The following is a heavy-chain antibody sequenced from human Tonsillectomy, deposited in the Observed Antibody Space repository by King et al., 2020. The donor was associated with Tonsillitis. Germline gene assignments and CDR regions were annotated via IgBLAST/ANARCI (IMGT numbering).Heavy chain of an antibody. J-gene: IGHJ6*02. D-gene: IGHD3-3*02. V-gene: IGHV3-7*01. Sequence: VQLVESGGDLVQPGGSLRLSCAASGFTFSLYWMSWVRQAPGKGLEWVANIKLDGSEKYYVDSVKGRFIVSRDNANNSLYLQMNSLRAEDTAVYYCARLNHFLSDLTYYYYGMDVWGQGTTVTVSS. CDR3: ARLNHFLSDLTYYYYGMDV. CDR2: IKLDGSEK. CDR1: GFTFSLYW.